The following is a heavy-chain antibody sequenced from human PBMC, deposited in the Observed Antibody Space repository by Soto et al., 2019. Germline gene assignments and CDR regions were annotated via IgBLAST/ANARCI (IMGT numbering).Heavy chain of an antibody. Sequence: SETLSLTCTVSGGSISSCCWSWIRQPPGKGLEWIGYIYYSGSINYNPSLKSRVTISVDTSKNQFSLKLSSVTAADTAVYYCARGKNMAYNWNYFGYFDYWGQGTLVTVSS. CDR2: IYYSGSI. CDR3: ARGKNMAYNWNYFGYFDY. D-gene: IGHD1-7*01. V-gene: IGHV4-59*01. CDR1: GGSISSCC. J-gene: IGHJ4*02.